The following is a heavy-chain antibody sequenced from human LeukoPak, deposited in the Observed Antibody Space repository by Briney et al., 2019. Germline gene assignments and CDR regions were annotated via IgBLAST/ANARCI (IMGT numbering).Heavy chain of an antibody. V-gene: IGHV4-4*02. CDR2: IYHSGST. D-gene: IGHD3-22*01. J-gene: IGHJ4*02. CDR1: GGSISSSNW. Sequence: SGTLSLTCAVSGGSISSSNWWSWVRQPPGKGLEWIGEIYHSGSTNYNPSLKSRVTISVGKSKNQFSLKLSSVTAADTAVYYCASFDSSGQYYFDYWGQGTLVTVSS. CDR3: ASFDSSGQYYFDY.